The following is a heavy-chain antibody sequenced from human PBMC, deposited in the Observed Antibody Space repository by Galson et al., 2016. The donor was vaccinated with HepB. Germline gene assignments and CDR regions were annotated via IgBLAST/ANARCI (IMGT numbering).Heavy chain of an antibody. D-gene: IGHD2-2*02. V-gene: IGHV2-5*01. CDR1: GFSLSTGGVA. J-gene: IGHJ3*02. CDR3: ARRRYCSSAACYKNTFDI. CDR2: IYWNGDT. Sequence: PALVKPTQTLTLTCTFSGFSLSTGGVAVGWIRQPPGKALEWLAMIYWNGDTYYSPFLKSRLTTTEDTSTNQVVLTMTNMDPADTGTYYCARRRYCSSAACYKNTFDIWGQGTMVTVSS.